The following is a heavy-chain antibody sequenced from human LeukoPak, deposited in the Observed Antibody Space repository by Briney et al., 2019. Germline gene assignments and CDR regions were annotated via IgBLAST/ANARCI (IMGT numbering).Heavy chain of an antibody. CDR3: ARDRDYDDNDAFDI. CDR1: GFTFSSYS. D-gene: IGHD4-17*01. V-gene: IGHV3-21*01. Sequence: GGSLRLSCAASGFTFSSYSMNWVRQAPGKGLEWVSSISSSSSYIYYADSVKGRFTISRDNAKNSLYLQMNSLRAEDTAVYYCARDRDYDDNDAFDIWGQGTMVTVSS. CDR2: ISSSSSYI. J-gene: IGHJ3*02.